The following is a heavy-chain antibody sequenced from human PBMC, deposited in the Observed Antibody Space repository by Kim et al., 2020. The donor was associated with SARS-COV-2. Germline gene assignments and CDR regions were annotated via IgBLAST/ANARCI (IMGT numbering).Heavy chain of an antibody. Sequence: SETLSLTCTVSGGSISSYYWSWIRQPPGKGLEWIGYIYYSGSTNYNPSLKSRVTISVDTSKNQFSLKLSSVTAADTAVYYFARFRFLEWLSYYGMDVWGQGTTVTVSS. J-gene: IGHJ6*02. CDR1: GGSISSYY. D-gene: IGHD3-3*01. CDR3: ARFRFLEWLSYYGMDV. V-gene: IGHV4-59*08. CDR2: IYYSGST.